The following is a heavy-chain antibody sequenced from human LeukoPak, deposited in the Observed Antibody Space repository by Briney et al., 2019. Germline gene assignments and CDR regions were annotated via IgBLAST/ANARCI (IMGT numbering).Heavy chain of an antibody. CDR2: IYYSGST. Sequence: SETLSLTCTVSGGSISSYYWSWIRQPPGKGLEWIGYIYYSGSTNYNPSLKSRVTISVDTSKNQFSLKQSSVTAADTAVYYCARVSSGWYGGWFDPWGQGTLVTVSS. D-gene: IGHD6-19*01. V-gene: IGHV4-59*01. J-gene: IGHJ5*02. CDR3: ARVSSGWYGGWFDP. CDR1: GGSISSYY.